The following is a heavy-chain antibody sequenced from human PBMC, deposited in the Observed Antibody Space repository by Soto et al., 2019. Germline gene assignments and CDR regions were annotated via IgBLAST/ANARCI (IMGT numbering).Heavy chain of an antibody. D-gene: IGHD6-19*01. CDR1: GGTSSSYT. V-gene: IGHV1-69*02. J-gene: IGHJ3*02. CDR2: IIPILGIA. Sequence: SVKVPCKASGGTSSSYTISWVRQAPGQGLEWMGRIIPILGIANYAQKFQGRVTITADKSTSTAYMELSSLRSEDTAVYCCARSLAVADAFDIWGQGTMVTVSS. CDR3: ARSLAVADAFDI.